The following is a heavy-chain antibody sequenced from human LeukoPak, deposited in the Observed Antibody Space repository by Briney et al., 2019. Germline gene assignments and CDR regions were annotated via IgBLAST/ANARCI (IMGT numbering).Heavy chain of an antibody. J-gene: IGHJ4*02. CDR1: GDSINSNY. Sequence: SETLSLTCSVSGDSINSNYWSWMRQPPGKGLEWIGYIYYGGSTNYNPSLKSRVSMSVDTSKNQFSLDLSSVTAADTAVYHCARLLAGCPGGRCRAHFDYWGQGTLVTVSS. V-gene: IGHV4-59*01. CDR2: IYYGGST. CDR3: ARLLAGCPGGRCRAHFDY. D-gene: IGHD2-15*01.